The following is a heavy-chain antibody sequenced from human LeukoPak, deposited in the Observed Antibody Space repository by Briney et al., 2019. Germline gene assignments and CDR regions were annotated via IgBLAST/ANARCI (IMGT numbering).Heavy chain of an antibody. CDR3: ARLAPHRVLWVDYNSYMDV. D-gene: IGHD3-10*01. CDR2: IYYSGST. J-gene: IGHJ6*03. Sequence: KPSETLSLTCAVYGGSFSDYYWSWIRQPPGKGLEWIGYIYYSGSTYYNPSLKSRVTISVDTSKNQFSLKLSSVTAADTAVYYCARLAPHRVLWVDYNSYMDVWGKGTTVTVSS. V-gene: IGHV4-34*09. CDR1: GGSFSDYY.